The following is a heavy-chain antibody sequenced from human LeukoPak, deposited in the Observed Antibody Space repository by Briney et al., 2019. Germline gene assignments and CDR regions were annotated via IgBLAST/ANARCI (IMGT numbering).Heavy chain of an antibody. Sequence: PGGSLRLSCAASGFTFNYYYISWIRQAPGKWLEWVSYISSSGNTIYYADSVKGRFTISRDNAKNSLYLQMNSLRAEDTAVYYCARAGFYPDWSFYYWGQGTLVTVSS. CDR2: ISSSGNTI. D-gene: IGHD2-21*01. CDR3: ARAGFYPDWSFYY. V-gene: IGHV3-11*01. CDR1: GFTFNYYY. J-gene: IGHJ4*02.